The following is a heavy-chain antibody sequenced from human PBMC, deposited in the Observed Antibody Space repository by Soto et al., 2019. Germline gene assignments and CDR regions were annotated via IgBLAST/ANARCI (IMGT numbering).Heavy chain of an antibody. CDR3: ARDLPGGDTLIRGINYYYYGMDV. CDR1: GGTFGNYA. CDR2: FIPIFGTA. J-gene: IGHJ6*02. Sequence: QVQLVQSGAEVKKPGSSVKVSCKASGGTFGNYAISWVRQAPGQGLEWMGGFIPIFGTAKYAQKFQGRVTITADESTSTVYMEVSSLRSEDTAVYYCARDLPGGDTLIRGINYYYYGMDVWGQGTTVTVSS. V-gene: IGHV1-69*01. D-gene: IGHD3-10*01.